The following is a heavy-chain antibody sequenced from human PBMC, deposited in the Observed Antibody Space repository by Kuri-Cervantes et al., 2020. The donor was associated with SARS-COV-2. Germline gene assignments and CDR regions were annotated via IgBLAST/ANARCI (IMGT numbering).Heavy chain of an antibody. V-gene: IGHV3-23*01. CDR1: GFTFSSYA. J-gene: IGHJ4*02. CDR3: ARDWDDYGDYGFDY. CDR2: ISGSGGST. Sequence: GGSLRLSCAASGFTFSSYAMGWVRQAPGKGLEWVSAISGSGGSTYYADSVKGRFTISRDNAKNSLYLEMSSLRSEDTAVYYCARDWDDYGDYGFDYWGQGTLVTVSS. D-gene: IGHD4-17*01.